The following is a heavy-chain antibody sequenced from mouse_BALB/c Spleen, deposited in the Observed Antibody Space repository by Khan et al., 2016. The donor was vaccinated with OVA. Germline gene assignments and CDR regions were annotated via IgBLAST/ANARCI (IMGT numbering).Heavy chain of an antibody. D-gene: IGHD2-4*01. J-gene: IGHJ3*01. CDR1: GYSITGDYA. Sequence: EVQLQESGPGLVKPSQSLSLTCTVTGYSITGDYAWNWIRQCPGNKLECMGDISYSGSTSYNPSLKSRISITRDTSKNQFFLQLNSVTAEDTATYYCADDYDEVCAYWGQGTLVTVSA. CDR3: ADDYDEVCAY. V-gene: IGHV3-2*02. CDR2: ISYSGST.